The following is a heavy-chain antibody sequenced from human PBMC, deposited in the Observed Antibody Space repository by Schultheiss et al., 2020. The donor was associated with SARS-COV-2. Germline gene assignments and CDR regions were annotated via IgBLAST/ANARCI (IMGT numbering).Heavy chain of an antibody. CDR1: GFTFNSYA. J-gene: IGHJ6*02. D-gene: IGHD3-3*01. CDR2: ISYDERNK. V-gene: IGHV3-30*04. Sequence: GGSLRLSCAASGFTFNSYAMHWVRQPPGKGLEWVAVISYDERNKYYAGSVKGRFTISRDNSKNTLYLQMNSLRAEDTAVYYCAREPYYDFWSGYYSNYYYGMDVWGQGTTVTVSS. CDR3: AREPYYDFWSGYYSNYYYGMDV.